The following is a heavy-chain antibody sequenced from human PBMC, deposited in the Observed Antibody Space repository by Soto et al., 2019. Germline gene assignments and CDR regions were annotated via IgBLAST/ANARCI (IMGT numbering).Heavy chain of an antibody. CDR2: INHSGST. V-gene: IGHV4-34*01. D-gene: IGHD2-15*01. Sequence: SETLSLTCAVYGGSFSGYYWTWIRQPPGKGLEWIGEINHSGSTNYNPSLKSRVTISVDTSKSQFSLKLSSVTAADTAVYYCATATPRGYCSGGSCYSTWFDPWGQGTLVTVSS. CDR1: GGSFSGYY. CDR3: ATATPRGYCSGGSCYSTWFDP. J-gene: IGHJ5*02.